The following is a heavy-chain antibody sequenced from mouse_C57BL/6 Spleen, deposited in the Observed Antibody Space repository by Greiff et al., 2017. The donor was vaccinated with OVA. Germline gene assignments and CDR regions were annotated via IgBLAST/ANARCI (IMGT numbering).Heavy chain of an antibody. CDR2: ISSGGSYT. V-gene: IGHV5-6*01. CDR1: GFTFSSYG. D-gene: IGHD2-5*01. J-gene: IGHJ3*01. CDR3: ARSYYSNRGFAY. Sequence: EVKLVESGGDLVKPGGSLKLSCAASGFTFSSYGMSLVRQTPDKRLEWVATISSGGSYTSYPASVKGRFTISRDNAKNTLYLQMSSLKSENTAMYYCARSYYSNRGFAYWGQGTLVTVSA.